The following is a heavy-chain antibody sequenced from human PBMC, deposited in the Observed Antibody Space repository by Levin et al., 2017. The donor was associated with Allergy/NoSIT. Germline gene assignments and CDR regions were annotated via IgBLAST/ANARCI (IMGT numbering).Heavy chain of an antibody. CDR1: GGSFSGYYY. J-gene: IGHJ3*02. CDR3: ARVIRDVTVEGTDAFEI. V-gene: IGHV4-34*01. CDR2: INHSGKT. D-gene: IGHD3-10*01. Sequence: NASETLSLTCAVYGGSFSGYYYWSWIRRPPGKGLEWIGEINHSGKTNYNPSLKSRVTISVDTSKNQFSLKLPSVTAADTAVYYCARVIRDVTVEGTDAFEIWGLGTVVTVSS.